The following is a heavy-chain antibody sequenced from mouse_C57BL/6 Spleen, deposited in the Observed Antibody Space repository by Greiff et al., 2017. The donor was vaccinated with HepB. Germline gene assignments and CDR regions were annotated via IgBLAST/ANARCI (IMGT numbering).Heavy chain of an antibody. CDR3: ARRGYYSNYGSLYWYFDV. D-gene: IGHD2-5*01. J-gene: IGHJ1*03. CDR2: IDPNSGGT. CDR1: GYTFTSYW. V-gene: IGHV1-72*01. Sequence: QVQLKQPGAELVKPGASVKLSCKASGYTFTSYWMHWVKQRPGRGLEWIGRIDPNSGGTKYNEKFKSKATLTVDKPSSTAYMQLSSLTSEDSAVYYCARRGYYSNYGSLYWYFDVWGTGTTVTVSS.